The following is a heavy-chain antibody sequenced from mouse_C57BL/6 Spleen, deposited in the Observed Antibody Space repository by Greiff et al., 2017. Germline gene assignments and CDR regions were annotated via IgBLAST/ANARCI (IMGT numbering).Heavy chain of an antibody. V-gene: IGHV1-15*01. CDR3: TSGSRGWYFEV. J-gene: IGHJ1*03. CDR1: GYTFTDYE. Sequence: QVQLQQSGAELVRPGASVTLSCKASGYTFTDYEMHWVKQTPVHGLEWIGAIDPETGGTAYNQKFKGKAILTADKSSSTAYMELRSLTAEDSAVYYCTSGSRGWYFEVWGTGTTVTVSS. CDR2: IDPETGGT. D-gene: IGHD1-1*01.